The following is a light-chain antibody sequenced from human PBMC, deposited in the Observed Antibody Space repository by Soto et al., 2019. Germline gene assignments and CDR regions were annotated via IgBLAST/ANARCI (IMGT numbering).Light chain of an antibody. CDR1: SGHSSYI. J-gene: IGLJ2*01. V-gene: IGLV4-60*02. CDR2: LEGSGSY. CDR3: EIWDRNTQVV. Sequence: QPVLTQSSSASASLGSSVKLTCTLSSGHSSYIIAWHQQQPGKAPRYLMKLEGSGSYNKGSGVPDRFSGSSSGADRYLTISNLLFEDEADYYCEIWDRNTQVVFGVGAKLTV.